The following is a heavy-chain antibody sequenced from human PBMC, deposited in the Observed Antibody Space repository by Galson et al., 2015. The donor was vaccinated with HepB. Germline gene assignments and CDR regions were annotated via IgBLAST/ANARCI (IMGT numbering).Heavy chain of an antibody. Sequence: SVKVSCKASGGTFSSYAISWVRQAPGQGLEWMGGIIPILGIANYAQKFQGRVTITADKSTSTAYMELSSLRSEDTAVYYCARTLADSSGYTYFDYWGQGTLVTVSS. CDR1: GGTFSSYA. CDR3: ARTLADSSGYTYFDY. D-gene: IGHD3-22*01. J-gene: IGHJ4*02. CDR2: IIPILGIA. V-gene: IGHV1-69*10.